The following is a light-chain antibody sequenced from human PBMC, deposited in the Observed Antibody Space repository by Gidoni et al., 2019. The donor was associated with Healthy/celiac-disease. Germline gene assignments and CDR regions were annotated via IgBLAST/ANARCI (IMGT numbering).Light chain of an antibody. Sequence: ALRMTHSPSSFSASTGDRVTITCRASQGISSYLSWYQQKPGKAPKLLIYAASTLQSGVPARFSGSGSGTDFTLTISCLQSEDFATYYCQQYDSYPRTFXQXTKLEIK. CDR2: AAS. CDR3: QQYDSYPRT. CDR1: QGISSY. J-gene: IGKJ2*01. V-gene: IGKV1-8*01.